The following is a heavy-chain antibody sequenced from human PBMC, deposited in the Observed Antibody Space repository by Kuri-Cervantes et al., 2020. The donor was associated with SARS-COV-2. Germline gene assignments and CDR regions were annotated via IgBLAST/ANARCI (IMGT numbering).Heavy chain of an antibody. J-gene: IGHJ4*02. CDR3: ARVVGYYYGSGSYYNDQYYFDY. V-gene: IGHV1-18*01. CDR1: GYTFTSYG. CDR2: ISAYNGNT. Sequence: ASVKVSCKASGYTFTSYGISWVRQAPGQGLEWMGWISAYNGNTNYAQKLQGRVTMTTDTSTSTAYMELRSLRSDDTAVYYCARVVGYYYGSGSYYNDQYYFDYWGQGTLVTVSS. D-gene: IGHD3-10*01.